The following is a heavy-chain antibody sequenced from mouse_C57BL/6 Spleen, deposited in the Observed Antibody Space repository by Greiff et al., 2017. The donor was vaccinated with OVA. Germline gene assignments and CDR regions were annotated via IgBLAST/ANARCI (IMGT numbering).Heavy chain of an antibody. CDR1: GFTFSDYG. J-gene: IGHJ3*01. D-gene: IGHD2-4*01. CDR2: ISSGSSTI. Sequence: DVHLVESGGGLVTPGGSLKLSCAASGFTFSDYGMHWVRQAPGKGLEWVAYISSGSSTIYYADTVKGRFTISRDNAKNTLFLQMTSLRSEDTAMYYCARKEGIYYDYDGFAYWGQGTLVTVSA. CDR3: ARKEGIYYDYDGFAY. V-gene: IGHV5-17*01.